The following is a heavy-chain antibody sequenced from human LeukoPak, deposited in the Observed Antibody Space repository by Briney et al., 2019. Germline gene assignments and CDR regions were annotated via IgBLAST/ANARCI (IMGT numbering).Heavy chain of an antibody. CDR2: ISSSGRTK. CDR1: GITFSSYE. Sequence: GGPVRLSCAASGITFSSYEMNWVRQAPGKGLEWVSYISSSGRTKYYADSVKGRFTISRDNVKNSLYLQMNSLRAEDTAVYYCARDRQYWEPLDYWGQGTLVTVSS. V-gene: IGHV3-48*03. D-gene: IGHD1-26*01. CDR3: ARDRQYWEPLDY. J-gene: IGHJ4*02.